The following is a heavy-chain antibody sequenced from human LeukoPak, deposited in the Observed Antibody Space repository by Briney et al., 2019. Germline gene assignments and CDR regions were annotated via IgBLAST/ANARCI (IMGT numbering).Heavy chain of an antibody. CDR2: ISSSGGTI. Sequence: TGGSLRLSCAASGFTFSDSYMSWIRQVPGKGLEWISYISSSGGTIYYADSVKGRFTISRDNAKNSLYLQMNSLRAEDTAVYYCAKEGGDWGEGYFDYWGQGTLVTVSS. V-gene: IGHV3-11*01. D-gene: IGHD7-27*01. CDR1: GFTFSDSY. J-gene: IGHJ4*02. CDR3: AKEGGDWGEGYFDY.